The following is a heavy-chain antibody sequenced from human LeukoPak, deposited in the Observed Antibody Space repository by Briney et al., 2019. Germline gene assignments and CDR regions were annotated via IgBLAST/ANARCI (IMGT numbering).Heavy chain of an antibody. J-gene: IGHJ5*02. CDR2: IYYSGST. D-gene: IGHD2/OR15-2a*01. CDR1: GGSISSGGYY. Sequence: SETLSLTCTVSGGSISSGGYYWSWIRQHPGKGLEWIGYIYYSGSTYYNPSLKSRVTISVDTSKNQFSLKLSSVTAAVTAVYYCAREGPGSTTFDPWGQGTLVTVSS. V-gene: IGHV4-31*03. CDR3: AREGPGSTTFDP.